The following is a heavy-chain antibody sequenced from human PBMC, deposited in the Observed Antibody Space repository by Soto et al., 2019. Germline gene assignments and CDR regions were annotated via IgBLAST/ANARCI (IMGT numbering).Heavy chain of an antibody. D-gene: IGHD6-6*01. Sequence: QMQLVQSGPEVKKPGTSVKVSCKASGFTFTSSAVQWVRQARGQRLEWIGWIVVGSGNTNYAQKFQERVTITRDMSTSTAYMELSSQRSEDTAVYYCAVVYSSSSPERYFDYWGQGTLVTVSS. CDR2: IVVGSGNT. J-gene: IGHJ4*02. CDR3: AVVYSSSSPERYFDY. CDR1: GFTFTSSA. V-gene: IGHV1-58*01.